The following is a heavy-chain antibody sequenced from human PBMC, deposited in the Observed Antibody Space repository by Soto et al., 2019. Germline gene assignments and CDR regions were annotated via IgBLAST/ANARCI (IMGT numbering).Heavy chain of an antibody. D-gene: IGHD2-15*01. CDR2: IWYDGSNK. CDR1: GFNFSSYG. Sequence: QVQLVESGGGVVQPGRSLRLSCAASGFNFSSYGMHWVRQAPGKGLEWVAVIWYDGSNKYYADSVKGRFTISRDNSKNTLYLQMNSLRAEDTAVYYCARDPCSGDRCYFPFDYWGQGHLVTVSS. CDR3: ARDPCSGDRCYFPFDY. V-gene: IGHV3-33*01. J-gene: IGHJ4*02.